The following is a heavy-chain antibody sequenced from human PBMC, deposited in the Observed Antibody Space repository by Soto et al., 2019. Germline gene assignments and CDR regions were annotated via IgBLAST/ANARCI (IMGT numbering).Heavy chain of an antibody. Sequence: GASVKVSCKASGGTFSSYAISWVRQAPGQGXEWTGGIIPIFGTANYAQKFQGRVTITADESTSTAYMELSSLRSEDTAVYYCARGFSSTILGLYYYYRMDVWGQGTTVTVSS. CDR1: GGTFSSYA. V-gene: IGHV1-69*13. CDR3: ARGFSSTILGLYYYYRMDV. J-gene: IGHJ6*02. CDR2: IIPIFGTA. D-gene: IGHD2-2*01.